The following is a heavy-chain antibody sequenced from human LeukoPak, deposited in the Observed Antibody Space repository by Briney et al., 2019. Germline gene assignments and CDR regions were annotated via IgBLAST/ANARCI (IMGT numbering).Heavy chain of an antibody. D-gene: IGHD5-18*01. Sequence: ASVKVSCKASGYTFTSYGISWVRQAPGQGLEWMGWISAYNGNTNYAQKLQGRVTMTTDTSTSTAYMELRSLRSDDTAVYYCARQSSPHVDTGMVWVTYWGQGTLVTVSS. J-gene: IGHJ4*02. CDR2: ISAYNGNT. V-gene: IGHV1-18*01. CDR3: ARQSSPHVDTGMVWVTY. CDR1: GYTFTSYG.